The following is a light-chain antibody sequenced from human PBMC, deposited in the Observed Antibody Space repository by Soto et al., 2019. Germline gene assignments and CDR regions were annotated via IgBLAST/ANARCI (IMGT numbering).Light chain of an antibody. CDR1: QGISNY. Sequence: IQMTQSPSTVSASVGYRFAMTWRASQGISNYLAWYQQKPGKAPNLLIHTASTLQSGVPSRFSGSGSGTDFTLTISCLQSEDFATYYCQQYYSFPRTFGQGTKVDIK. J-gene: IGKJ1*01. CDR3: QQYYSFPRT. V-gene: IGKV1-8*01. CDR2: TAS.